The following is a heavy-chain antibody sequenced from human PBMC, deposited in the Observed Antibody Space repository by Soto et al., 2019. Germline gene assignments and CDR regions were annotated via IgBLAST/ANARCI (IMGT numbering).Heavy chain of an antibody. J-gene: IGHJ4*02. CDR2: ISVSDAFI. Sequence: GGSLRLSCAASGFNVGAFAVNWVRQAPGKGLEWVSGISVSDAFIYYADSVRGRFSISRDASENILYLQMNSLRVDDTALYYCTRETVAGITGLDYWGPGTLGT. D-gene: IGHD1-20*01. CDR3: TRETVAGITGLDY. V-gene: IGHV3-23*01. CDR1: GFNVGAFA.